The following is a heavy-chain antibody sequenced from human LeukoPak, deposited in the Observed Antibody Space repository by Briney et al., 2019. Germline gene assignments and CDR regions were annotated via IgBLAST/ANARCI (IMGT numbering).Heavy chain of an antibody. CDR1: GFTFRNHA. CDR3: AKPTTVLTSYYFDY. J-gene: IGHJ4*02. D-gene: IGHD4-23*01. CDR2: VSYDGSAE. Sequence: GGSLRLSCAASGFTFRNHAMYWVRQAPGKGLEWLTVVSYDGSAEYYTDSVKGRFTISRDNSKNTLYLQMNNLRAEDTAVYYCAKPTTVLTSYYFDYWGQGTLVTVSS. V-gene: IGHV3-30*04.